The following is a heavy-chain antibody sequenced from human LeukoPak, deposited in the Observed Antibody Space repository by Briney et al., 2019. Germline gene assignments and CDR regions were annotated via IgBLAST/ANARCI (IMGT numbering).Heavy chain of an antibody. J-gene: IGHJ4*02. CDR1: GFTFSSYG. CDR2: ISYDGSNK. V-gene: IGHV3-30*18. CDR3: AKDRLLWFGELLSTPSSLAY. D-gene: IGHD3-10*01. Sequence: GGSLRLSCAASGFTFSSYGMHWVRQAPGKGLEWVAVISYDGSNKYYADSVKGRFTISRDNSKNTLYLQINSLRAEDTAVYYCAKDRLLWFGELLSTPSSLAYWGQGTLVTVSS.